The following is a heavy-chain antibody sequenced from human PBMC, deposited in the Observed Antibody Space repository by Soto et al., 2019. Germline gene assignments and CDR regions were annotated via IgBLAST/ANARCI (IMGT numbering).Heavy chain of an antibody. CDR3: ARLGSSWYGGYYDMDV. CDR2: IYPGDSDM. J-gene: IGHJ6*02. CDR1: GYGFSSYW. D-gene: IGHD2-2*01. Sequence: GESLKISCKGSGYGFSSYWIAWVRQMPGKGLEWMGIIYPGDSDMRYSRSFQDQVTMSADKSLSTAYAQWRSLEASDTAIYYCARLGSSWYGGYYDMDVWGQGTTVTVSS. V-gene: IGHV5-51*01.